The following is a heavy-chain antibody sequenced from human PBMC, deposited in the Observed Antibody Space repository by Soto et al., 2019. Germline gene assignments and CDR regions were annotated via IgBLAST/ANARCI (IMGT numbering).Heavy chain of an antibody. V-gene: IGHV3-33*01. Sequence: GGSLRLSCAVSGFSFRAYGFHWVRQPPGRGLEWVAVISPKGHSDSVEGRFTISRDNSKDTLYLQMNNLRAEDTAVYYCARDDAFGNENAFDLWGQGTMVTVSS. J-gene: IGHJ3*01. CDR1: GFSFRAYG. D-gene: IGHD1-1*01. CDR2: ISPK. CDR3: ARDDAFGNENAFDL.